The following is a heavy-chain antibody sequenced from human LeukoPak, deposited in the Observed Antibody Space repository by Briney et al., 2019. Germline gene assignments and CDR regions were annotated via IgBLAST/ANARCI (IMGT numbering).Heavy chain of an antibody. D-gene: IGHD5-18*01. CDR1: GYTFTSYG. V-gene: IGHV1-18*01. Sequence: ASVKVSCKASGYTFTSYGISWVRQAPGQGLEWMGWISAYNGNTNYAQKLQGRVTMTTDTSTSTAYMELRSLRSDDTAVYYCAREDLDTAMVIPTDYYFDYWGQGTLVTVSS. CDR3: AREDLDTAMVIPTDYYFDY. CDR2: ISAYNGNT. J-gene: IGHJ4*02.